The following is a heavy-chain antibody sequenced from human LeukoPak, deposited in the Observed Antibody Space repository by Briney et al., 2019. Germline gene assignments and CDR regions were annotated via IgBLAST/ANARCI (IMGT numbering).Heavy chain of an antibody. J-gene: IGHJ4*02. Sequence: GGSLRLSCAASGFTFSSYWMHWVRQAPGKGLVWVSRINTDGSSTSYADSVKGRFTISRDNAKNSLYLQMNSLRAEDTAVYYCARDFQWLAFDYWGQGTLVTVSS. V-gene: IGHV3-74*01. CDR2: INTDGSST. CDR3: ARDFQWLAFDY. D-gene: IGHD6-19*01. CDR1: GFTFSSYW.